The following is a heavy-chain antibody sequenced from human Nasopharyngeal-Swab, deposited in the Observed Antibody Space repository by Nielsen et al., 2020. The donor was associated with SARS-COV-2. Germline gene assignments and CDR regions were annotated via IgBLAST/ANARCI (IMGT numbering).Heavy chain of an antibody. V-gene: IGHV3-30*04. J-gene: IGHJ6*03. CDR3: AKLPTAMDETYMDV. CDR2: ISYDGSNK. Sequence: GESLKISCAASGFTFSSYAMHWVRQAPGKGPEWVAVISYDGSNKYYADSVKGRFTISRDNSKNTLYLQMNSLRAEDTALYYCAKLPTAMDETYMDVWGKGTTVTVSS. D-gene: IGHD5-18*01. CDR1: GFTFSSYA.